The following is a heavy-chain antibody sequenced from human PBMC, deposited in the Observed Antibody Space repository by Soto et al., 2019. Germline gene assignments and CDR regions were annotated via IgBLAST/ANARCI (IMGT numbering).Heavy chain of an antibody. CDR1: GFTFGDYA. J-gene: IGHJ6*03. D-gene: IGHD2-2*01. V-gene: IGHV3-49*03. CDR2: IRSKAYGGTT. Sequence: GGSLRLSCTASGFTFGDYAMSWFRQAPGKGLEWVGFIRSKAYGGTTEYAASVKGRFTISRDDSKSIAYLQMNSLKTEDTAVYYCTRVGEGYCSSTSCYFSYYYYYYMDVWGKGTTVTVSS. CDR3: TRVGEGYCSSTSCYFSYYYYYYMDV.